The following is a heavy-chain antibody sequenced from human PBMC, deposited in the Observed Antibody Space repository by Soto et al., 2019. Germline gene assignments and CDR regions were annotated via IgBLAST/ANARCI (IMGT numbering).Heavy chain of an antibody. CDR1: GYTFSGYY. D-gene: IGHD3-3*02. Sequence: QVQLVQSGAEVKKPGASVKVSCKASGYTFSGYYMHWVRQAPGQGLEWMGWINTLSGDTSFPQKFQGRLAMTRDTSIDTAFMEVSRLTSYDTAIYYCARSLLNVILPLGYWGQGTLVSVSS. CDR3: ARSLLNVILPLGY. J-gene: IGHJ4*02. CDR2: INTLSGDT. V-gene: IGHV1-2*02.